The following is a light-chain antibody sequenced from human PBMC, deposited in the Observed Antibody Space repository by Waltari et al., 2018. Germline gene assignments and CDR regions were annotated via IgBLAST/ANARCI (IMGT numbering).Light chain of an antibody. CDR1: ESITNW. Sequence: DIQMTQSPSTLSASVGDRVPLTCRAKESITNWLAWYQHTPGKAPKLLIYRASTLERGVPSRFSGSGSGTEFTLTISSLQPDDFATYYCQQYNSESYTFGQGTKLEIK. CDR2: RAS. CDR3: QQYNSESYT. J-gene: IGKJ2*01. V-gene: IGKV1-5*03.